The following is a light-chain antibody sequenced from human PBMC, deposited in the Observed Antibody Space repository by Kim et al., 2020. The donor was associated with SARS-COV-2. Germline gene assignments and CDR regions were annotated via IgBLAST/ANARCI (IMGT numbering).Light chain of an antibody. Sequence: VCPGKRDTLACRAGQTVSSNLAWEPQKPGQAPRLLIYGSSIRATGIPARFSGSGSGTEFTLTISSLHSEDFAVYYCQHYYDWPLTFGGGTKVDIK. CDR1: QTVSSN. CDR2: GSS. V-gene: IGKV3D-15*01. J-gene: IGKJ4*01. CDR3: QHYYDWPLT.